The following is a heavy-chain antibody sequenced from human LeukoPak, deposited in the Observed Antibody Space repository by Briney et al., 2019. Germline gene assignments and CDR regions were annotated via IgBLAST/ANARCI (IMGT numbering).Heavy chain of an antibody. V-gene: IGHV3-30-3*01. CDR2: ISYDGSNK. D-gene: IGHD6-19*01. CDR1: GFTFSSYA. Sequence: GGSLRLSCAASGFTFSSYAMHWVRQAPGKGLEWVAVISYDGSNKYYADSVKGRFTISRDNSKNTLYLQMNSLRAEDTAVYYCARDPGLAAVAGTGYYFDYWGQGTLVTVSS. CDR3: ARDPGLAAVAGTGYYFDY. J-gene: IGHJ4*02.